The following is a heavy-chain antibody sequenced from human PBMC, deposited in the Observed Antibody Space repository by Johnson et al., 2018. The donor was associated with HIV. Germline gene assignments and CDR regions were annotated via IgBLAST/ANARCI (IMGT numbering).Heavy chain of an antibody. J-gene: IGHJ3*01. V-gene: IGHV3-53*01. CDR2: IYSGGST. D-gene: IGHD4-17*01. CDR1: GFTVSSNY. CDR3: ARGYGDYSDFFDV. Sequence: VQLVEYGGGLIQPGGSLRLSCAASGFTVSSNYMSWVRQAPGKGLEWVSVIYSGGSTFYADSVQGRFTISRDNSKNTLDLHMNSLRVEETAVYYCARGYGDYSDFFDVWGQGTMVTVSS.